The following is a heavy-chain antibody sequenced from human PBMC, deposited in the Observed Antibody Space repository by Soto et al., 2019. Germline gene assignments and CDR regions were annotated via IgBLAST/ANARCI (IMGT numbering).Heavy chain of an antibody. CDR1: GFTFSDYY. D-gene: IGHD3-9*01. CDR3: AGNFDGFPPPVYRAV. Sequence: PGGSLRLSCAASGFTFSDYYMSWIRQAPGKGLEWVSYISSSGSTIYYADSVKGRFTISRDNAKNSLYLQMNSLRAEDTAVYYFAGNFDGFPPPVYRAVWGKGTRVTVP. J-gene: IGHJ6*03. CDR2: ISSSGSTI. V-gene: IGHV3-11*01.